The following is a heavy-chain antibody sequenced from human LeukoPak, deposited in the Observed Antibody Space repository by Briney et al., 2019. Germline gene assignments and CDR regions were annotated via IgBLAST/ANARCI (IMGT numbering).Heavy chain of an antibody. D-gene: IGHD1-7*01. CDR1: GGSISSGSYY. V-gene: IGHV4-61*10. J-gene: IGHJ6*03. CDR3: ARERLELRPYHYYMDV. Sequence: PSQTLSLTCTVSGGSISSGSYYWSWIRQPAGKGLEWIGYIYYSGSTNYNPSLKSRVTISVDTSKNQFSLKLSSVTAADTAVYYCARERLELRPYHYYMDVWGKGTTVTVSS. CDR2: IYYSGST.